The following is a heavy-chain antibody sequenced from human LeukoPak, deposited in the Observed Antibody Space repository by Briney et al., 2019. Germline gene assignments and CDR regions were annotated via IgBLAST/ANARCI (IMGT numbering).Heavy chain of an antibody. D-gene: IGHD4/OR15-4a*01. J-gene: IGHJ4*02. V-gene: IGHV1-24*01. CDR2: FAPEHGQT. CDR1: GYSLSELS. Sequence: ASVKVSCKVSGYSLSELSMHWVRQAPGEGLEWMGGFAPEHGQTVYAQQFQGRVTITADTSTDTAYMDLSSLTSEDTAMYYCTTGPGAISDDDYWGQGTLDTVSS. CDR3: TTGPGAISDDDY.